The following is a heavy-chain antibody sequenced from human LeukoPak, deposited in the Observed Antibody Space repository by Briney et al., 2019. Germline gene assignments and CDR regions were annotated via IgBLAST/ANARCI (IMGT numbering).Heavy chain of an antibody. Sequence: SETLSFTCTVSGGSISSYYWSWIRQPPGKGLEWIGYIYYSGSTNYNPSLKSRVTISVDTSKNQFSLKLSSVTAADTAVYHCARGIPVIWSGYYRGFGNWFDPWGQGTLVTVSS. CDR1: GGSISSYY. CDR2: IYYSGST. D-gene: IGHD3-3*01. V-gene: IGHV4-59*01. J-gene: IGHJ5*02. CDR3: ARGIPVIWSGYYRGFGNWFDP.